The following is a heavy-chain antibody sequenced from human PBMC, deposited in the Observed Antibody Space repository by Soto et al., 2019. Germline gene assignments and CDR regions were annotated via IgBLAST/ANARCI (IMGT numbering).Heavy chain of an antibody. Sequence: QVQLVQSGAEVKKPGSSVQVSCKASGGTFSGYTISWVRQAPGQGLEWMGRIIPILGIANYAQKFQGRVTITADKSTSTAYMELSSLRSEDTAVYYCARVINCSGGSCYSGGIYFDYWGQGTLVTVSS. D-gene: IGHD2-15*01. CDR1: GGTFSGYT. V-gene: IGHV1-69*02. CDR2: IIPILGIA. CDR3: ARVINCSGGSCYSGGIYFDY. J-gene: IGHJ4*02.